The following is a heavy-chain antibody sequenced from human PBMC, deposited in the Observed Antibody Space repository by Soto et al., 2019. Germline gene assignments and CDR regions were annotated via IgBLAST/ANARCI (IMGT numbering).Heavy chain of an antibody. CDR1: GGTFSSYA. V-gene: IGHV1-3*01. CDR3: AREPGITSFQDY. D-gene: IGHD2-2*01. CDR2: INAGNGNT. Sequence: ASVKVSCKTSGGTFSSYAMHWVRQAPGQRLEWMGWINAGNGNTKYSQKFQGRVTITRDTSASTGYMELSSLRSEDTAVYYCAREPGITSFQDYWGQGTLVTVSS. J-gene: IGHJ4*02.